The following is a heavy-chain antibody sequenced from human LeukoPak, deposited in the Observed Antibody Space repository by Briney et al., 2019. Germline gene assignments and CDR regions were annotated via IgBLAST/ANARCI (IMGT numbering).Heavy chain of an antibody. CDR2: INGNDGTT. J-gene: IGHJ4*02. D-gene: IGHD1-1*01. CDR3: ARDEGSTYNQLDS. V-gene: IGHV1-2*02. CDR1: GYSFSEYY. Sequence: ASVNVSCKTSGYSFSEYYIHWVRQIPGQGFEWMGWINGNDGTTKFAPKFQGRVTLTRDTSISTAYMDLTNLRSDDSAIYYCARDEGSTYNQLDSWGQGTLVTVSS.